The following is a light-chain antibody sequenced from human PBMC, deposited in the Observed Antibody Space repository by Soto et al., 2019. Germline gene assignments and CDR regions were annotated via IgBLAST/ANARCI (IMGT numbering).Light chain of an antibody. CDR3: SSFTSSSTFV. CDR1: SSDVGRYNY. V-gene: IGLV2-14*03. J-gene: IGLJ1*01. Sequence: SVLAQPASVSGSRGQSITISCTGTSSDVGRYNYVSWFQQHPGKVPKLIIYDVSNWPSGVSDRFSGSKSGNTASLTISGLQPEDEADYYCSSFTSSSTFVFGTGTKVTVL. CDR2: DVS.